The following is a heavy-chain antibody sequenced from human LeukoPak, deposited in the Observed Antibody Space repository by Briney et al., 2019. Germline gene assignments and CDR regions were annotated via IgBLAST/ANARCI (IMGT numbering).Heavy chain of an antibody. J-gene: IGHJ4*02. V-gene: IGHV3-48*03. D-gene: IGHD4-23*01. Sequence: GGSLRLSCAASGFSFSSYEINWIRQAPGKGLEWVSYISSSGGTIYYADSVKGRFTISRDNAKNSLYLQMNSLRVEDTALYYCARAAVTVGYYFDYWGQGTLVAVPS. CDR2: ISSSGGTI. CDR1: GFSFSSYE. CDR3: ARAAVTVGYYFDY.